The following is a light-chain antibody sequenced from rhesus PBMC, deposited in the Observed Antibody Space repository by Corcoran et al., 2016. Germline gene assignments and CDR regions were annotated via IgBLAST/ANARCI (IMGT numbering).Light chain of an antibody. Sequence: EIVMTQSPATLSLSPGERATLSCRASQSVSSYVAWYQQQPEQAPRLLIYGASSRANGIPDRFSGSGFGTDFPLIISSLEPEDVGVYSCQQYNNWNSFGQGTKVEIK. V-gene: IGKV3S9*01. CDR2: GAS. CDR1: QSVSSY. J-gene: IGKJ2*01. CDR3: QQYNNWNS.